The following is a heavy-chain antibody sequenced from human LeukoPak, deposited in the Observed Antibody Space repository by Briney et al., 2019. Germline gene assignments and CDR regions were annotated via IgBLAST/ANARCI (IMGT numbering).Heavy chain of an antibody. Sequence: SETLSLTCTVSGGSISSSSYYWDRIRQPPGKGLEWIGSIYHSGSTYYKPSLKSRVTISVDTSKNQFSLKLSSVTAADTAVYYCASRLPSYSSGLDWGQGTRVTVSS. CDR2: IYHSGST. J-gene: IGHJ4*02. V-gene: IGHV4-39*07. D-gene: IGHD6-19*01. CDR3: ASRLPSYSSGLD. CDR1: GGSISSSSYY.